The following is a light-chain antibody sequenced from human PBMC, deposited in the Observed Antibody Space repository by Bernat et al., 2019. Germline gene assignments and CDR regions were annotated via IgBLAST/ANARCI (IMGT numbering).Light chain of an antibody. Sequence: EIVLTQSPGTLSLSQGERATLSCRASQSVSSSYLAWYQQRPGQAPRLVIYGASTRATGIPDRFSGSGSGTDFTLTISRLEPEDFAVYYCQQFGSSYFTFGQGTRLEIK. CDR1: QSVSSSY. J-gene: IGKJ5*01. CDR3: QQFGSSYFT. V-gene: IGKV3-20*01. CDR2: GAS.